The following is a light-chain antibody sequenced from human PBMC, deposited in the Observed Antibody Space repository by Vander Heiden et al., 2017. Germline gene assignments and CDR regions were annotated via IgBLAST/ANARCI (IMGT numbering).Light chain of an antibody. J-gene: IGKJ4*01. CDR3: PQVYKVPALT. Sequence: DIQMTQSPSSLSASVGDRVTITCQASQDISNYLNWYQQKSGKAPKLLIYDASNLETGVPSRFSGSSSGTDFTFTMSSLQPEDIATYCCPQVYKVPALTFGGGTKVEIK. CDR1: QDISNY. V-gene: IGKV1-33*01. CDR2: DAS.